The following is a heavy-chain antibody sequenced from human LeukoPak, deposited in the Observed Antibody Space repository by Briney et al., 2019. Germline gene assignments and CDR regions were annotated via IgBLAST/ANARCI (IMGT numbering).Heavy chain of an antibody. D-gene: IGHD4-17*01. CDR3: ARDLGLGSGDYALQH. V-gene: IGHV4-59*01. J-gene: IGHJ1*01. Sequence: RPSETLSLTCAVYGGSFSDYYWSWIRQPPGKGLERIGYVYYTGSTNYNPSLKSRVTMLVDTSKNQFSLKVNSVTAADTAMYYCARDLGLGSGDYALQHWGQGTLVTVSS. CDR1: GGSFSDYY. CDR2: VYYTGST.